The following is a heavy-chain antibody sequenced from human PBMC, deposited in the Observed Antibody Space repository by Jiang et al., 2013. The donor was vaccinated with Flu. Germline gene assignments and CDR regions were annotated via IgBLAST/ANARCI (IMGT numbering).Heavy chain of an antibody. D-gene: IGHD3-10*01. V-gene: IGHV3-9*01. J-gene: IGHJ4*02. Sequence: VQLVESGGGLVQPGRSLRLSCVASGITLDDYAFHWVRQAPGKGLEWVSGVFWRSGTAGYADSVKGRFTSSRDKAKNSLYLQMNSLRAEDTAVYYCVRDATPGGADYWGQGTLVTGLL. CDR3: VRDATPGGADY. CDR2: VFWRSGTA. CDR1: GITLDDYA.